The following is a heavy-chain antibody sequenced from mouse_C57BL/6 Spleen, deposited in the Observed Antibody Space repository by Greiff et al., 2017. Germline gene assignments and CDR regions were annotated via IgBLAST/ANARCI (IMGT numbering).Heavy chain of an antibody. CDR1: GYTFTGYW. J-gene: IGHJ3*01. CDR2: ILPGSGST. V-gene: IGHV1-9*01. D-gene: IGHD4-1*01. CDR3: TSNWDGFAY. Sequence: VHLQQSGAELMKPGASVKLSCTATGYTFTGYWIEWVKQTPGHGLEWVGEILPGSGSTYYTEKFKGKATFTADTSSNTAYMQLSSLTTEDAVIYYCTSNWDGFAYWGQGTLVTVSA.